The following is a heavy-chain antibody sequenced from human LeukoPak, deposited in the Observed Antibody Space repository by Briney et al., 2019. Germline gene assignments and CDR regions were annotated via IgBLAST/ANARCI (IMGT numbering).Heavy chain of an antibody. CDR1: GGTFSSYT. J-gene: IGHJ3*02. CDR2: IIPILGIA. V-gene: IGHV1-69*04. Sequence: GASVKVSCKASGGTFSSYTISWGRQAPGQGLEWMGRIIPILGIANYAQKFQGRVTITADKSTSTAYMELSSLRSEDTAVYYCARDMSGSSHDAFDIWGQGTMVTVSS. D-gene: IGHD1-26*01. CDR3: ARDMSGSSHDAFDI.